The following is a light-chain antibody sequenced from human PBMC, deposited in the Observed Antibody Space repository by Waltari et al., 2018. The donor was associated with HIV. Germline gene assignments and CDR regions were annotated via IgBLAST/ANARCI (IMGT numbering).Light chain of an antibody. CDR2: QDS. V-gene: IGLV3-1*01. CDR3: QAWDSSTVV. CDR1: KLGDNY. Sequence: SYELTQPPSVSVSPGQTASITCSGGKLGDNYACWYQQKPGQSPVVVIYQDSKRPSGIPERFSGSNSGNTATLTISGTQAMDEADYYCQAWDSSTVVFGGGTKLTVL. J-gene: IGLJ2*01.